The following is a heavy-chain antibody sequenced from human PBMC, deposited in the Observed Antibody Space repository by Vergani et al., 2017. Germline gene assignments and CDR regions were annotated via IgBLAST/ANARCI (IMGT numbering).Heavy chain of an antibody. CDR2: ISYDGSNK. J-gene: IGHJ4*02. V-gene: IGHV3-30-3*01. CDR3: ARDGSSSWYVNY. Sequence: QVQLVESGGGVVQPGRSLRLSCAASGFTFSSYAMHWVRQAPGKGLEWVAVISYDGSNKYYADSVKGRFTISRDNSKNTLYLQMNSLRAEDTAVYYCARDGSSSWYVNYWGQGTLVTVSS. CDR1: GFTFSSYA. D-gene: IGHD6-13*01.